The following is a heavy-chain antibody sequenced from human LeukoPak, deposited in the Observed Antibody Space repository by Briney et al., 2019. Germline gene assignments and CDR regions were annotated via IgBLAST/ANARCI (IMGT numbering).Heavy chain of an antibody. Sequence: GGSLRLSCAASGFTFSSYGMHWVRQAPGKGLEWVAFIRYDGTNKYYADSVKGRFTISRDNSKNTLYLQMSSLRAEDTAVYYCARDKIVGATIFDYWGQGTLVTVSS. D-gene: IGHD1-26*01. J-gene: IGHJ4*02. V-gene: IGHV3-30*02. CDR3: ARDKIVGATIFDY. CDR1: GFTFSSYG. CDR2: IRYDGTNK.